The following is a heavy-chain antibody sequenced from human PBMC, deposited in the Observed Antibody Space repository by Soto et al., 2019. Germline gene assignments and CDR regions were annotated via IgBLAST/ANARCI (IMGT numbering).Heavy chain of an antibody. CDR2: IYYTGNT. CDR1: GDSISNSSVS. J-gene: IGHJ4*02. Sequence: SETLALTCTVSGDSISNSSVSWGWINQPPGKCLEWIWTIYYTGNTDFNPALKSRVSISVDKSKNQSSLRLSSVTAADTAAYSCASPPKAVSGYFNSWGQRALVTDSS. D-gene: IGHD3-9*01. CDR3: ASPPKAVSGYFNS. V-gene: IGHV4-39*01.